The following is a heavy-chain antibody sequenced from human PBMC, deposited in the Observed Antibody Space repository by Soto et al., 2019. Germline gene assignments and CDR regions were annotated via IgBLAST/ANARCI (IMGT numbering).Heavy chain of an antibody. D-gene: IGHD3-3*01. J-gene: IGHJ4*02. V-gene: IGHV4-31*03. CDR3: AREERSGYYGADY. CDR2: IFYDGRT. CDR1: GYSISSGGYY. Sequence: QVQLQETGPGLVKPSQTLSLTCTVSGYSISSGGYYGSWIRQFPGRGLEWIGYIFYDGRTGYNPSLKSRISISVDSSKNQFSLRLSSVTAADTAVYFCAREERSGYYGADYWGQGTLVTVSS.